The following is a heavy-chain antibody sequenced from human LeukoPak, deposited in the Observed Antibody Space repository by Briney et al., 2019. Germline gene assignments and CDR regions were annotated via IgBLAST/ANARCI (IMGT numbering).Heavy chain of an antibody. CDR2: IYYSGST. CDR1: GGSISSSSYY. D-gene: IGHD1-14*01. J-gene: IGHJ4*02. CDR3: ARTTPYISNFDH. V-gene: IGHV4-39*01. Sequence: SETLSLTCTVSGGSISSSSYYWGWIRQPPGKGLEWIGSIYYSGSTYYNPSLKSRVTISVDTSKNQFSLKLSSVTAADTAVYYCARTTPYISNFDHWGQGTLATVSS.